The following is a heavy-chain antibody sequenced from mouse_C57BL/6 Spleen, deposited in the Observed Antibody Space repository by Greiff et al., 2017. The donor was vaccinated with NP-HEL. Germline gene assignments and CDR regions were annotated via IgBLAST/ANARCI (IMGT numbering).Heavy chain of an antibody. V-gene: IGHV1-5*01. D-gene: IGHD1-1*01. Sequence: EVMLVESGTVLARPGASVKMSCKTSGYTFTSYWMHWVKQRPGQGLEWIGAIYPGNSDTSYNQKFKGKAKLTAVTSASTAYMELSSLTNEGSAVYYCTPITTVEGFAYWGQGTLVTVSA. J-gene: IGHJ3*01. CDR2: IYPGNSDT. CDR1: GYTFTSYW. CDR3: TPITTVEGFAY.